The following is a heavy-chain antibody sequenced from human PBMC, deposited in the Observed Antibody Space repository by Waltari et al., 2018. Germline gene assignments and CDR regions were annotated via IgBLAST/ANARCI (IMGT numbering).Heavy chain of an antibody. CDR1: GFTVSSDS. D-gene: IGHD2-15*01. CDR3: TYYCSGGSCYSDY. V-gene: IGHV3-53*01. CDR2: IYSGGST. Sequence: EVHLVGSGGGLIQPGGSLRLSCAASGFTVSSDSMRWVSQAPGKGLEWVSVIYSGGSTYYADSVKGRFTISRDNSKKTLYLQMNSLRAEDTAVYYCTYYCSGGSCYSDYWGQGTLVTVSS. J-gene: IGHJ4*02.